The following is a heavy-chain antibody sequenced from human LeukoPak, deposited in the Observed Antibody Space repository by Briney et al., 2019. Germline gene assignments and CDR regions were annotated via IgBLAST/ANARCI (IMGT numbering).Heavy chain of an antibody. V-gene: IGHV3-74*01. J-gene: IGHJ4*02. Sequence: GGSLRLSCAASGFTFRSYWMHWVRHAPGKGLVGVSRINSDDTGTSADSVKRRFTISRDNANNMLYLQMNSLRADDTAVYYCVRDAGYCHSASCWKPIDYWGQGTLVTVSS. CDR1: GFTFRSYW. CDR3: VRDAGYCHSASCWKPIDY. CDR2: INSDDTGT. D-gene: IGHD2-2*01.